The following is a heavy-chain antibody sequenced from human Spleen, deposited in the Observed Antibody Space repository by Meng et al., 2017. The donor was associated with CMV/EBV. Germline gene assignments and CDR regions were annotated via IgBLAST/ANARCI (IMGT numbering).Heavy chain of an antibody. CDR3: ASLPVAMPHGAFDI. D-gene: IGHD2-2*01. CDR1: GFTFSAFA. J-gene: IGHJ3*02. V-gene: IGHV3-23*01. CDR2: ISGSGGST. Sequence: GESLKISCAASGFTFSAFAMSWVRQAPGKGLEWVSDISGSGGSTYYADYVKGRFTISRDNAKNTLYLQMNSLRAEDTDVYYCASLPVAMPHGAFDIWGQGTMVTVSS.